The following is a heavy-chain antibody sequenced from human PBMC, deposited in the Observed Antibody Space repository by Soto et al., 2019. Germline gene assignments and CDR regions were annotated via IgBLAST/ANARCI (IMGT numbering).Heavy chain of an antibody. Sequence: EVQLLESGGNLVQPGGSLKLSCAASGFTFSGSAMHWVHQASGKGLEWVGRVRNKANNYATAYAASVKGRFTISRDDSKNTAYLQMNSLKTEDTAVYYCSWNYYYGMDVWGQGTTVTVSS. V-gene: IGHV3-73*02. J-gene: IGHJ6*02. CDR3: SWNYYYGMDV. CDR2: VRNKANNYAT. CDR1: GFTFSGSA. D-gene: IGHD3-3*01.